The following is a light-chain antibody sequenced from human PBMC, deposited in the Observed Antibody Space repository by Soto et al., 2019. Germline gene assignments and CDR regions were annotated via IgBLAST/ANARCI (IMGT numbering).Light chain of an antibody. CDR3: AACDDSLNGLWV. CDR2: GNN. J-gene: IGLJ3*02. Sequence: QSVLTQPPSAXXXPGQRVTISCSGSSSNIGSSTVNWYQQLPGTAPKLLIYGNNQRPSGVPDRFSGSSSGTSASLAISGLQSEDEADYYCAACDDSLNGLWVFGGGTKLTVL. CDR1: SSNIGSST. V-gene: IGLV1-44*01.